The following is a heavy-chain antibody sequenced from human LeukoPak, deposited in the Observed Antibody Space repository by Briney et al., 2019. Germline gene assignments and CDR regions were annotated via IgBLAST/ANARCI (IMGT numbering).Heavy chain of an antibody. V-gene: IGHV4-34*01. D-gene: IGHD6-19*01. J-gene: IGHJ4*02. Sequence: SETLSLTCAVYGGSFSGYYWSWIRQPPGKGLEWIGEINHSGSTNYNPSLKSRVTISVDTSKNQFSLKLSSVTAADTAVYYCARGGIAVARGQGTLVTVSS. CDR2: INHSGST. CDR3: ARGGIAVA. CDR1: GGSFSGYY.